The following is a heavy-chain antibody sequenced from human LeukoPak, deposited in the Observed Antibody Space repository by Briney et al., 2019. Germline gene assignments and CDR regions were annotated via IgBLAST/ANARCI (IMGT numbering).Heavy chain of an antibody. D-gene: IGHD6-19*01. CDR3: ARDRGSGDSFDL. J-gene: IGHJ3*01. CDR2: IWFDGSNQ. CDR1: GFTFSTYG. Sequence: GGSLRLSCAASGFTFSTYGMHWVRQAPGKGLEWVAAIWFDGSNQYYVDSVRGRFSISRDNSKNTLYLQMNTLRAEDTGVYYCARDRGSGDSFDLWGQGAMVTVSS. V-gene: IGHV3-33*01.